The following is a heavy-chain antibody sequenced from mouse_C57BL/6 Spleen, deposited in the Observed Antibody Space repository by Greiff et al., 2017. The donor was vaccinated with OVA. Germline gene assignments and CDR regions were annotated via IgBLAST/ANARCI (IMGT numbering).Heavy chain of an antibody. Sequence: QVQLQQSGAELARPGASVKLSCKASGYTFTSYGISWVKQRTGQGLEWIGEIYPRSGNTYYNEKFKGKATLTADKSSSTAYMELRSLPSEDSAVYFCARFVSSYHYAMDYWGQGTSVTVSS. CDR1: GYTFTSYG. CDR3: ARFVSSYHYAMDY. V-gene: IGHV1-81*01. D-gene: IGHD1-1*01. J-gene: IGHJ4*01. CDR2: IYPRSGNT.